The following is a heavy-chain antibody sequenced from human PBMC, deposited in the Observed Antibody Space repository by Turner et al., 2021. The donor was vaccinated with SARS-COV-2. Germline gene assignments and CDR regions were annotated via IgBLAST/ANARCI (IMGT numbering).Heavy chain of an antibody. J-gene: IGHJ3*02. CDR2: IKKDGSEK. Sequence: EVQLVESGGGLVQPGGSLRLSCAASGFTFSSYWMSWVRQARGKGPEWVANIKKDGSEKYYVDSVKGRFTISRDNAKNSLYLQMSSLRAEDTAVYYCARVSGAAVWGNYAFDIWGQGTMVTVSS. CDR1: GFTFSSYW. CDR3: ARVSGAAVWGNYAFDI. D-gene: IGHD3-16*01. V-gene: IGHV3-7*01.